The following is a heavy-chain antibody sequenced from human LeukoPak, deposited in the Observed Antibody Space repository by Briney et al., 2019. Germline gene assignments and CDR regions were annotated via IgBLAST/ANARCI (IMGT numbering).Heavy chain of an antibody. Sequence: SETLSLTRTVSGGSISNTAYYWGWIRQPPGKGLEWIGNMYYRGNTYYNPSLKSRVTMSADTSKNQFSLKLSSVTAADTAVYYCARHGCSSTSCLDYWGQGTLVTVSS. CDR3: ARHGCSSTSCLDY. V-gene: IGHV4-39*01. J-gene: IGHJ4*02. D-gene: IGHD2-2*01. CDR2: MYYRGNT. CDR1: GGSISNTAYY.